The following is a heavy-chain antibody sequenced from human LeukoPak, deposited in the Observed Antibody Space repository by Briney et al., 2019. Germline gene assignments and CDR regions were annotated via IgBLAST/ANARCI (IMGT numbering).Heavy chain of an antibody. V-gene: IGHV3-21*05. J-gene: IGHJ4*02. CDR1: GVTFTDYS. CDR2: ISRSSRDI. Sequence: GGSLRLSCAAFGVTFTDYSMNWVRLAPGKGLEWLAYISRSSRDIYYADSVKGRFTISRTRSSLFLQMNSLRVEDTAIYYCARDGGRWLQSYYFDYWGQGTLVTVSS. CDR3: ARDGGRWLQSYYFDY. D-gene: IGHD5-24*01.